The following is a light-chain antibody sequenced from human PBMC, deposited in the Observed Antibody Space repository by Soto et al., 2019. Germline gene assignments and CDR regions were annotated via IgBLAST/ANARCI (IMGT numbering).Light chain of an antibody. CDR1: NSDVGGYNY. J-gene: IGLJ2*01. V-gene: IGLV2-8*01. CDR2: ELS. Sequence: QSALTQPPSASGSPGQPVTISCTGTNSDVGGYNYVSWYQQHPGKAPKLMIYELSKRPSGVPDRFSGSKSGNTASLTVSGLQAEDEADYYCSSYAGSTNFVVFGGGTKLTVL. CDR3: SSYAGSTNFVV.